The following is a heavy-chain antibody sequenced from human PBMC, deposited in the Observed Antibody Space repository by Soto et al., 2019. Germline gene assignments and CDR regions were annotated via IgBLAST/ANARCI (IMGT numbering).Heavy chain of an antibody. J-gene: IGHJ3*02. D-gene: IGHD3-22*01. V-gene: IGHV1-69*13. CDR2: IIPIFGTA. CDR3: AREGIYYSDSSGYPVPSYAFDI. CDR1: GGTFSSYA. Sequence: ASVEVSCKASGGTFSSYAISWVRQAPGQGLEWMGGIIPIFGTANYAQKFQGRVTITADESTSTAYMELSSLRSEDTAVYYCAREGIYYSDSSGYPVPSYAFDIWGQGTMVTVSS.